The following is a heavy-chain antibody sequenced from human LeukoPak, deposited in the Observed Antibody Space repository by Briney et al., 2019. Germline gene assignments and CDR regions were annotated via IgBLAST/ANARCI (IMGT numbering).Heavy chain of an antibody. CDR3: ARPGGPNNWYFDL. J-gene: IGHJ2*01. CDR2: ISYSGNT. D-gene: IGHD4/OR15-4a*01. Sequence: SETLSLTCTVSGGSISSYYWSWIRQPPGKGLEWIGYISYSGNTNYNPSLKSRVTISVDTSKNQFSLKLSSVTAADTAVYYCARPGGPNNWYFDLWGRGTLVTVSS. CDR1: GGSISSYY. V-gene: IGHV4-59*08.